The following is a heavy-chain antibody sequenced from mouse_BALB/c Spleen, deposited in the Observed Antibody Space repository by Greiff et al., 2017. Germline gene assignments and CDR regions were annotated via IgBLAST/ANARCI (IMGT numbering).Heavy chain of an antibody. CDR1: GFNIKDYY. Sequence: EVQVVESGAELVRPGALVKLSCKASGFNIKDYYMHWVKQRPEQGLEWIGWIDPENGNTIYDPKFQGKASITADTSSNTAYLQLSSLTSEDTAVYYCARRGDYIYAMDYWGQGTSVTVSS. J-gene: IGHJ4*01. CDR3: ARRGDYIYAMDY. D-gene: IGHD2-13*01. V-gene: IGHV14-1*02. CDR2: IDPENGNT.